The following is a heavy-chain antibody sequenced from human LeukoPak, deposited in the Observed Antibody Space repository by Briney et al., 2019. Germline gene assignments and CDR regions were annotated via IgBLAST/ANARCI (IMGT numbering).Heavy chain of an antibody. Sequence: GGSLRLSCAASGFTVSSNYMSWVRQAPGKGLEWVSVIYSGGSTYYADSVKGRFTISRDNSKNTLYLQMNNLRAEDTAVYYCARDAPWGGDDYWGQGTLVTVSS. J-gene: IGHJ4*02. CDR3: ARDAPWGGDDY. CDR2: IYSGGST. D-gene: IGHD3-16*01. CDR1: GFTVSSNY. V-gene: IGHV3-66*02.